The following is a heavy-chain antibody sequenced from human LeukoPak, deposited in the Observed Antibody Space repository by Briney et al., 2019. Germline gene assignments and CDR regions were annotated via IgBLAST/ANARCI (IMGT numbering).Heavy chain of an antibody. CDR1: GFTFRNYG. Sequence: GGSLRLSCAASGFTFRNYGMSWVRQAPGKGLEWVSGTIGTGDSKFYADPVKGRFTISRDNSRNTLYLHMNSLRVDDTAVYYCASLYNDYGDYWGQGALATVSS. CDR3: ASLYNDYGDY. D-gene: IGHD5-24*01. J-gene: IGHJ4*02. V-gene: IGHV3-23*01. CDR2: TIGTGDSK.